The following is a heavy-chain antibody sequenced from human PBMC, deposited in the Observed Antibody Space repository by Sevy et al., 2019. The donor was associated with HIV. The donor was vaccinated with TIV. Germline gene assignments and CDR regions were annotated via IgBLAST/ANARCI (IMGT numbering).Heavy chain of an antibody. CDR1: GYTFSGYQ. Sequence: ASMKVSCKTSGYTFSGYQIYCVRQAPGQGLEWMGWINPSNGGTNYPQKFQGRVTMTRDTSITTVYMELSRLTFDDTAVYYCARVVDYGSGTFRDYWGQGTLVTVSS. CDR2: INPSNGGT. D-gene: IGHD3-10*01. J-gene: IGHJ4*02. CDR3: ARVVDYGSGTFRDY. V-gene: IGHV1-2*02.